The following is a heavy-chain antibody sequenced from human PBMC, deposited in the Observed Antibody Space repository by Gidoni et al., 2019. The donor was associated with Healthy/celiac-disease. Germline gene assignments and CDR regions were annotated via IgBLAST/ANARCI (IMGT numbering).Heavy chain of an antibody. CDR1: GYTFTSYG. Sequence: QVQLVQSGAEVKKPGASVKVSCKASGYTFTSYGIIWVRQAPGQGLEWMGWISAYNGNTNYAQKLQSRVTMTTDTSTSTAYMELRSLRSDDTAVDYCARDLRPSYCSGGSCYSWFGYWGQGTLVTVSS. CDR2: ISAYNGNT. CDR3: ARDLRPSYCSGGSCYSWFGY. V-gene: IGHV1-18*01. D-gene: IGHD2-15*01. J-gene: IGHJ4*02.